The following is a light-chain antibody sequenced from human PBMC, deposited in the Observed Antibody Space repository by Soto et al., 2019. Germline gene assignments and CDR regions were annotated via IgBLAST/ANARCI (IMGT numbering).Light chain of an antibody. Sequence: EIVLTQSPGTLSLSPGERAALSCRASQSVSSNYLAWYQQKLGQAPRLLISAASSRATGIPDRFSGSASGTDFTLTISRLEPEDFAVYYCQRYGNSPYTFGQGTKLEIK. J-gene: IGKJ2*01. CDR3: QRYGNSPYT. V-gene: IGKV3-20*01. CDR1: QSVSSNY. CDR2: AAS.